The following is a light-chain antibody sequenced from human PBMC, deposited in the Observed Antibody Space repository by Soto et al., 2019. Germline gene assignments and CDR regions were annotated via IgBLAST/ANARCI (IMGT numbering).Light chain of an antibody. CDR1: SGHSSDA. CDR3: QTWGTGIRV. CDR2: LNSDGSH. V-gene: IGLV4-69*01. Sequence: QPVLTRSPSASASLGASVKLTCTLSSGHSSDAIAWYQQRPEKGPRYLMKLNSDGSHSKGDGIPERFSGSRSGAERYLTISSLQSEDEADYYCQTWGTGIRVFGGGTKLTVL. J-gene: IGLJ3*02.